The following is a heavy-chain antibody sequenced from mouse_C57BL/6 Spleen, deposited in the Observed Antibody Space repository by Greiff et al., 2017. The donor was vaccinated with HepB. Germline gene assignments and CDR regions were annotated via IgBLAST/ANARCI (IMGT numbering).Heavy chain of an antibody. J-gene: IGHJ2*01. D-gene: IGHD1-1*01. CDR2: ISYDGSN. CDR3: GGGGSSSSFDY. V-gene: IGHV3-6*01. CDR1: GYSITSGYY. Sequence: EVQLVESGPGLVKPSQSLSLTCSVTGYSITSGYYWNWIRQFPGNKLEWMGYISYDGSNNYNPSLKNRISITRDTSKNQFFLKLNSVTTEDTATYYCGGGGSSSSFDYWGQGTTLTVSS.